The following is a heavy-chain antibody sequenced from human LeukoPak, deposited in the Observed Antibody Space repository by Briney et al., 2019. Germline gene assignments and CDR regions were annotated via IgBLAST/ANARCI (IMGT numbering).Heavy chain of an antibody. V-gene: IGHV1-46*01. CDR1: GGTFSSYA. D-gene: IGHD2-2*01. Sequence: ASVKVSCKASGGTFSSYAISWVRQAPGQGLEWMGIINPSGGSTSYAQKFQGRVTMTRDTSTSTVYMELSSLRSEDTAVCYCARDRDALPAAMLTGFDYWGQGTLVTVSS. J-gene: IGHJ4*02. CDR3: ARDRDALPAAMLTGFDY. CDR2: INPSGGST.